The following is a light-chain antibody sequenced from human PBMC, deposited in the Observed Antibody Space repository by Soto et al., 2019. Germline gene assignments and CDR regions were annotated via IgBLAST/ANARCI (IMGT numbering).Light chain of an antibody. V-gene: IGKV3-20*01. Sequence: ENVLTQSPGTLSLSPGERATLSCRASQSVSGSYLAWYQQKPGQAPRLLIYLASTRANGIPDRVSGGASGTDFALSISRLEPEDSAVYYCHQYGDAPQTFGQGTKLEI. CDR3: HQYGDAPQT. CDR2: LAS. J-gene: IGKJ2*01. CDR1: QSVSGSY.